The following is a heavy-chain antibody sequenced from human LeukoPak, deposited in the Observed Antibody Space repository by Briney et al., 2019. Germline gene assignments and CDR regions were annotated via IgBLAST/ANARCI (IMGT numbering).Heavy chain of an antibody. D-gene: IGHD3-9*01. Sequence: GGSLRLSCAASGFTFSDNWMNWVRQAPGKGLVWVSGIGASGGSTYYADSVKGRFTISRDNSKNTLYLQMNSLRTEDTAVYYCAKAEGYDILTGLDYWGQGTLVTVSS. CDR1: GFTFSDNW. V-gene: IGHV3-23*01. CDR3: AKAEGYDILTGLDY. J-gene: IGHJ4*02. CDR2: IGASGGST.